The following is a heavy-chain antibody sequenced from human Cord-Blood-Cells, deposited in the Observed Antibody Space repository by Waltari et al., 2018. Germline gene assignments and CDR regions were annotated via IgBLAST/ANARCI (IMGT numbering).Heavy chain of an antibody. CDR3: ARREANCGGEVNWFDP. Sequence: QVQLQQWGAGLLKPSETLSLTCAVYGGSFSGYYWSWIRQPPGKGLSWIGEINHSGSTNYNPSRQSRVTRSVDTSKNQFSLKLSSVTAADTAVYYCARREANCGGEVNWFDPWGQGTLVTVSS. D-gene: IGHD7-27*01. J-gene: IGHJ5*02. CDR1: GGSFSGYY. V-gene: IGHV4-34*01. CDR2: INHSGST.